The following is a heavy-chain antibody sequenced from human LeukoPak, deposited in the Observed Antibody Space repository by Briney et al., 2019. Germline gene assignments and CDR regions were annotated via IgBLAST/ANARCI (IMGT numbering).Heavy chain of an antibody. Sequence: PGGSLRLSCAASGFTFSSYSMNWVRQAPGKGLEWVSSISSSSSYIYYADSVKGRFTISRDNAKNSLYLQMNSLRAEDTAAYYCAREQRGGFGEALDYWGQGTLVTVSS. J-gene: IGHJ4*02. CDR3: AREQRGGFGEALDY. CDR2: ISSSSSYI. D-gene: IGHD3-10*01. V-gene: IGHV3-21*01. CDR1: GFTFSSYS.